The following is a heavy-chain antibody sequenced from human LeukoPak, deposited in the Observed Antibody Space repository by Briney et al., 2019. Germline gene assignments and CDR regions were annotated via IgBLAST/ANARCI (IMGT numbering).Heavy chain of an antibody. D-gene: IGHD2-15*01. V-gene: IGHV4-59*12. Sequence: SETLSLTCTVSGGSISSYYWSWIRQPPGKGLEWIGYIYYSGSTNYNPSLKGRVTVSIDTSKNQFSLKLSSVTAADTAVYYCARATPSSATIDYWGQGTLVTVSS. CDR1: GGSISSYY. CDR3: ARATPSSATIDY. CDR2: IYYSGST. J-gene: IGHJ4*02.